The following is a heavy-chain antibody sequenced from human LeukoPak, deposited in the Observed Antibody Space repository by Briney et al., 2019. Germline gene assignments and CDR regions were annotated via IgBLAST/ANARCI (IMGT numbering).Heavy chain of an antibody. J-gene: IGHJ3*02. CDR3: ARVFRPSLTVFIIRGAFDI. Sequence: GGSLRLSCAVFGFTFSGYTMHWVRQAPGKGLEWVAVISYDGTNKHYADSARGRFTISRDDSKNTLYLQMNSLRAEDTAVYYCARVFRPSLTVFIIRGAFDIWGQGTMVTVSS. D-gene: IGHD3-3*01. V-gene: IGHV3-30-3*01. CDR1: GFTFSGYT. CDR2: ISYDGTNK.